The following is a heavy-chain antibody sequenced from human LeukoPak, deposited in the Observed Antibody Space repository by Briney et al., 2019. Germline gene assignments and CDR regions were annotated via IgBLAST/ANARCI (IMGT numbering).Heavy chain of an antibody. CDR1: GYTFTGYY. Sequence: ASVKVSCKASGYTFTGYYMHWVRQAPGQGLEWMGRINPNSGGTNYAQKFQGRVTMTRDTSISTAYMELSRLSSDDTAVYYCARDGTGYCSGGSCYSGASFDYWGQGTLVTVSS. V-gene: IGHV1-2*06. CDR2: INPNSGGT. CDR3: ARDGTGYCSGGSCYSGASFDY. J-gene: IGHJ4*02. D-gene: IGHD2-15*01.